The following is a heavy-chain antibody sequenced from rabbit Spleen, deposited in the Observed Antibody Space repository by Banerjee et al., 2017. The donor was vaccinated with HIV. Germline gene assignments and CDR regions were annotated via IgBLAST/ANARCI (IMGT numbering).Heavy chain of an antibody. CDR2: IDTSDGNT. J-gene: IGHJ4*01. Sequence: QQQLEESGGGLVKPGGTLTLTCKASGIDFSNYYYMCWVRQAPGKGLEWIACIDTSDGNTYYASWVNGRFTISRHNAQNTVDLQMNSLTAADTATYFCARDRADIGGDYGPYYFDLWGPGTLVTVS. CDR3: ARDRADIGGDYGPYYFDL. V-gene: IGHV1S43*01. D-gene: IGHD2-1*01. CDR1: GIDFSNYYY.